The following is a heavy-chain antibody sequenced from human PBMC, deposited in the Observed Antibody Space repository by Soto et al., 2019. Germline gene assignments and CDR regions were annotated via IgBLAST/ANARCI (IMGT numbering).Heavy chain of an antibody. CDR3: VGRLATIYNYFDS. CDR2: INHSGST. Sequence: SETLSLTCAVYGGSFSGYYWSWIRQPPGKGLEWIGEINHSGSTNYSPSLKSRLNISVDASKNQISLKLNSVTAADTAVYYCVGRLATIYNYFDSWGQGTQVTVSS. D-gene: IGHD3-3*01. CDR1: GGSFSGYY. J-gene: IGHJ4*02. V-gene: IGHV4-34*09.